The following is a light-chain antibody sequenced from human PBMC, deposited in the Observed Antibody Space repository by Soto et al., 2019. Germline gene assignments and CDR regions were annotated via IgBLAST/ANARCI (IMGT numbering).Light chain of an antibody. CDR2: VAS. CDR3: QQYKDWAPR. CDR1: QSVSSY. J-gene: IGKJ1*01. Sequence: EMVMTQSPATLSVSPGERATLSCRASQSVSSYLAWYQQKPGQPPRLLIYVASTMAAGIPARFSGSGAATESTLSISSLQSAGFAVYYCQQYKDWAPRFGPETEVEIQ. V-gene: IGKV3-15*01.